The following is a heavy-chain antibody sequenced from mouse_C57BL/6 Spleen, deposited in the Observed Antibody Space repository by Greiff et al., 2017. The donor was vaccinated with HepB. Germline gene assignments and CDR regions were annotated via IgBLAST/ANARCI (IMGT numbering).Heavy chain of an antibody. CDR3: ARSYGNYVDYAMDY. Sequence: EVQRVESGGGLVKPGGSLKLSCAASGFTFSDYGMHWVRQAPEKGLEWVAYISSGSSTIYYADTVKGRFTISRDNAKNTLFLQMTSLRCEDTAMYYGARSYGNYVDYAMDYWGQGTSVTVSS. D-gene: IGHD2-1*01. V-gene: IGHV5-17*01. CDR1: GFTFSDYG. J-gene: IGHJ4*01. CDR2: ISSGSSTI.